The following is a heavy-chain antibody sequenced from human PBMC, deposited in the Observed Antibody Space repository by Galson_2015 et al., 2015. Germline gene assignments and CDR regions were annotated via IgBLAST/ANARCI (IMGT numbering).Heavy chain of an antibody. D-gene: IGHD2-2*01. CDR3: ARGPSCAVNAFDI. J-gene: IGHJ3*02. CDR2: MWYHRSEK. Sequence: SLRLTRAGPGFFFGASLRHWFPQAPGKGLEWVAVMWYHRSEKYYGVSMKGRFTITRDNSKNTLDLQMTSMRVEDTAVYYCARGPSCAVNAFDIWGQGTMVTVSS. V-gene: IGHV3-33*01. CDR1: GFFFGASL.